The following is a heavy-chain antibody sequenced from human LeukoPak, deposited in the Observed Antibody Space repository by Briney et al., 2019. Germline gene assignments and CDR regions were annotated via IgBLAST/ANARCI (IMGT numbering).Heavy chain of an antibody. CDR3: ARESVGATGSWHFDY. CDR2: IYHSGST. J-gene: IGHJ4*02. V-gene: IGHV4-4*02. D-gene: IGHD1-26*01. Sequence: SETLSLTFAVSGGSISSSNWWSWVRQPPGKGLEWIGEIYHSGSTNYNPSLKSRVTISVDKSKNQFSLKLSSVTAADTAVYYCARESVGATGSWHFDYWGQGTLVTVSS. CDR1: GGSISSSNW.